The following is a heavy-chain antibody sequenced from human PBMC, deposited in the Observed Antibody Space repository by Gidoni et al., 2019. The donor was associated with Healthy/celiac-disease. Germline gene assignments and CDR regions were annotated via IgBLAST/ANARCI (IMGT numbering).Heavy chain of an antibody. CDR2: INHSGST. Sequence: QVQLQQWGAGLLKPAETLSLTCAVDGGSFSGYYWSWIRQPPGKGLEWIGEINHSGSTNYNPSLKSRVTISVDTSKNQFSLKLSSVTAADTAVYYCAREGYRDAYNRPFDYWGQGTRVTVSS. J-gene: IGHJ4*02. V-gene: IGHV4-34*01. D-gene: IGHD5-18*01. CDR1: GGSFSGYY. CDR3: AREGYRDAYNRPFDY.